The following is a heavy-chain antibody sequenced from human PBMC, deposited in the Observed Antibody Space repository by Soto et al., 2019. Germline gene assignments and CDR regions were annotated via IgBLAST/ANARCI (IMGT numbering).Heavy chain of an antibody. CDR1: GGSISSYY. Sequence: PSETLSLTCTVSGGSISSYYWSWIRQPAGKGLEWIGRIYTSGSTNYNPSLKSRVTMSVDTSKNQFSLKLSSVTAADTAVYYCARDSRRYYDSSGPLRRGRYYYDGMDVWGQGTTVTVSS. CDR2: IYTSGST. V-gene: IGHV4-4*07. CDR3: ARDSRRYYDSSGPLRRGRYYYDGMDV. J-gene: IGHJ6*02. D-gene: IGHD3-22*01.